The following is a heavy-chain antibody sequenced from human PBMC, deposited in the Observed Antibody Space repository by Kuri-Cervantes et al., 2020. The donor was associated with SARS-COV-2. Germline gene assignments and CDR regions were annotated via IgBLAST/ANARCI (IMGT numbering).Heavy chain of an antibody. V-gene: IGHV3-48*02. Sequence: GGSLRLSCAASGFTFSSYSMNWVRQAPGKGLEWASYISSSSSTIYYADSVKGRFTISRDNAKNSLYLQMNSLRDEDTAVYYCARGGYSSSWYGLKNWFDPWGQGTLVTVSS. CDR3: ARGGYSSSWYGLKNWFDP. CDR1: GFTFSSYS. D-gene: IGHD6-13*01. J-gene: IGHJ5*02. CDR2: ISSSSSTI.